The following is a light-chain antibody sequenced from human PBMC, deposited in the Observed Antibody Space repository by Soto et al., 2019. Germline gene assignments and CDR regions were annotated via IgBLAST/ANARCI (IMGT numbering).Light chain of an antibody. CDR1: QSISSY. CDR2: AAS. J-gene: IGKJ1*01. CDR3: QQSYSTPQT. Sequence: DIQLTQAPSSLSASVGEKKTNNFPVSQSISSYLNWYQQKPGKAPKLLIYAASSLQSGVPSRFSGSGSGTDFTLTINSLQPEDFATYYCQQSYSTPQTFGQGTKVDIK. V-gene: IGKV1-39*01.